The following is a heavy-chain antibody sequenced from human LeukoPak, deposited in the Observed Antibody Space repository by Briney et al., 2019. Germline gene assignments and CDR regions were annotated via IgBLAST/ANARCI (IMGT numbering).Heavy chain of an antibody. CDR1: GFTFSSYS. CDR2: ISSSSSYI. J-gene: IGHJ4*02. CDR3: ARGGGSGRYGLPFDS. Sequence: PGGSLRLSCAASGFTFSSYSMNWVRQAPGKGLEWVSSISSSSSYIYYADSVKGRFTISRDNAKNSLHLQMNSLTDEDTGVYYCARGGGSGRYGLPFDSWGQGTLVTVSS. V-gene: IGHV3-21*01. D-gene: IGHD6-13*01.